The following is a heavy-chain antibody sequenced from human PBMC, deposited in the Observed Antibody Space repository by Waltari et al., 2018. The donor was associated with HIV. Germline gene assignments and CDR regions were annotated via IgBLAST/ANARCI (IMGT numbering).Heavy chain of an antibody. D-gene: IGHD2-15*01. Sequence: QLLESGGAFVQSGGSLRLSCAASRFNFGTYSMAWVRQAPGKGLGWVSIFSGGAKWYAYVVQDRFTISRDDSKSTLYLQMNRLRPDDSAFYYCVRAIFGGNGWKWYYFDLWGRGTLVSVSS. CDR3: VRAIFGGNGWKWYYFDL. J-gene: IGHJ2*01. CDR1: RFNFGTYS. CDR2: IFSGGAK. V-gene: IGHV3-23*01.